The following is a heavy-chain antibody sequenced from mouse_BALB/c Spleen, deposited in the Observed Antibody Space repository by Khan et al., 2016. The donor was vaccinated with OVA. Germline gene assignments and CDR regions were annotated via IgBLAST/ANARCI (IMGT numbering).Heavy chain of an antibody. CDR2: INPSTGYT. J-gene: IGHJ3*01. Sequence: QVQLQQSGAELAKPGASVKMSCKASGYTFTSYWMHWVKQRPGQGLEWIGYINPSTGYTEYNQKFKDKATLTTDKSSSTAYMQLNSLTSEDSAVYYSTRRGLYGIFAYWSQGTLVTVSA. CDR3: TRRGLYGIFAY. CDR1: GYTFTSYW. D-gene: IGHD2-10*02. V-gene: IGHV1-7*01.